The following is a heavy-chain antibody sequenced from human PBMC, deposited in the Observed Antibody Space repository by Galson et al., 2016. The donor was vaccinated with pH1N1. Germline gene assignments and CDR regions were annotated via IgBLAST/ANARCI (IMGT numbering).Heavy chain of an antibody. J-gene: IGHJ2*01. CDR2: ISPDSGGT. V-gene: IGHV1-2*06. D-gene: IGHD6-19*01. Sequence: SVKVSCKASGYTFTDHYIHWVRQAPGQGLEWMGRISPDSGGTNYAQKFRGRVTMTTDTSANTAYMELRGLRSDDTAVYYCARHRSGWSGALTYWYFDLWGRGTLVTVSS. CDR1: GYTFTDHY. CDR3: ARHRSGWSGALTYWYFDL.